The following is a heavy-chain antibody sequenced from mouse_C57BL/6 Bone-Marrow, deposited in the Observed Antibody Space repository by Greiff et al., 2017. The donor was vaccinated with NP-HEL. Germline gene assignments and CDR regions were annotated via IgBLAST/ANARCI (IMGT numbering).Heavy chain of an antibody. CDR2: ISYSGST. J-gene: IGHJ1*03. D-gene: IGHD1-1*01. V-gene: IGHV3-1*01. CDR3: AREIYYNGSRGEDWYFDV. CDR1: GYSITSGYD. Sequence: EVKLMESGPGMVKPSQSLSLTCTVTGYSITSGYDWHWIRHFPGNKLEWMGYISYSGSTNYNPSLKSRISITHDTSKNHFFLKLNSVTTKDTATYYCAREIYYNGSRGEDWYFDVWGTGTTVTVSS.